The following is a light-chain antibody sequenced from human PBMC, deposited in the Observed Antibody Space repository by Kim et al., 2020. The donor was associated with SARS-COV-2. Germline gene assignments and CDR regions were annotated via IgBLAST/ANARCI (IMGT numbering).Light chain of an antibody. V-gene: IGLV3-9*01. J-gene: IGLJ3*02. CDR3: QIWDNDTGV. CDR2: RDT. Sequence: VVLGQTAKITCGGNNIGTKFVHWYQQEPGQAPVLVIYRDTKRPSGIPERFSGSTSENTATLTISGAQAGDEADYYCQIWDNDTGVFGGGTQLTVL. CDR1: NIGTKF.